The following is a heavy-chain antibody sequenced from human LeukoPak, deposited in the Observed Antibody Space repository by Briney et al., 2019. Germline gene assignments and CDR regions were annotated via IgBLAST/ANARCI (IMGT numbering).Heavy chain of an antibody. Sequence: SQTLSLTCAISGDSVSINSAAWNWIRQSPSRGLEWLGRTYYRSKWYNDYAVSVKSRITINPDTSKNQFSLQLNSVTPEDTAAYYCARDWVAAAGTERYFDYWGQGTLVTVSS. J-gene: IGHJ4*02. V-gene: IGHV6-1*01. CDR1: GDSVSINSAA. D-gene: IGHD6-13*01. CDR2: TYYRSKWYN. CDR3: ARDWVAAAGTERYFDY.